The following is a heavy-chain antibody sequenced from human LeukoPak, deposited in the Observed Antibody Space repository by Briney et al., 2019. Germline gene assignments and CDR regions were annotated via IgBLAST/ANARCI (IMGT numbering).Heavy chain of an antibody. CDR3: ARDRGYSGYDWFY. V-gene: IGHV1-69*01. Sequence: GASVKVSCKASGGTFSSYAISWVQQAPGQGLEWMGGIIPIFGTANYAQKFQGRVTITADESTSTAYMELSSLRSEDTAVYYCARDRGYSGYDWFYWGQGTLVTVSS. D-gene: IGHD5-12*01. CDR2: IIPIFGTA. J-gene: IGHJ4*02. CDR1: GGTFSSYA.